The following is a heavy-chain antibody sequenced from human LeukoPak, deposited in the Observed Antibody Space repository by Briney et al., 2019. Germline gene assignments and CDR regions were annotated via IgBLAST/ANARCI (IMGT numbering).Heavy chain of an antibody. Sequence: PSETLSLTCTVSGYSISSGYYWGWIRQPAGKGLEWIGRTYTSGSTNYNPSLKSRVTISVDTSKNQFSLKLNSVTAADTAVYYCARAPYYYDSSGYYWGQFFDYWGQGTLVTVSS. CDR1: GYSISSGYY. D-gene: IGHD3-22*01. V-gene: IGHV4-61*02. CDR3: ARAPYYYDSSGYYWGQFFDY. CDR2: TYTSGST. J-gene: IGHJ4*02.